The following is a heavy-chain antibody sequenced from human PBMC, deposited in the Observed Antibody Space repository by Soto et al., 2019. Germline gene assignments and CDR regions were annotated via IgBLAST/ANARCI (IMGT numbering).Heavy chain of an antibody. V-gene: IGHV4-30-4*01. CDR1: GGSISTVDYW. D-gene: IGHD7-27*01. Sequence: QVQLQESGPGLVKPSQTLSLTCTVSGGSISTVDYWWSWIRQSPDMGLEWIGHIYDGGRTYNNPSLESRVTTSVDPSKSQLSLTLSSVSAADTAVYYCARGPSGDKVDSWGQGTLVTVSS. J-gene: IGHJ4*02. CDR3: ARGPSGDKVDS. CDR2: IYDGGRT.